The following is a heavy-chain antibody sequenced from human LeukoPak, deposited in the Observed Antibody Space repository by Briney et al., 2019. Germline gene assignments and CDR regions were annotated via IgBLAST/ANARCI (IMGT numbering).Heavy chain of an antibody. J-gene: IGHJ4*02. CDR2: IQYDGSNK. CDR3: AKDRGWYERQDY. CDR1: GFTFSSYG. V-gene: IGHV3-30*02. D-gene: IGHD6-19*01. Sequence: GGSLRLSCAASGFTFSSYGMHWVRQAPGKGLEWVAFIQYDGSNKYYADSVKGRFTISRDNSKNTLYLQMNSLRAEDTAVYYCAKDRGWYERQDYWGQGTLVTVSS.